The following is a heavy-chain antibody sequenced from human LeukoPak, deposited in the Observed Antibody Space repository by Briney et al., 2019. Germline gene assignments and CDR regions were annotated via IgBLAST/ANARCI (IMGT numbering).Heavy chain of an antibody. D-gene: IGHD3-10*01. CDR2: IYYSGST. CDR1: GXSISNYF. J-gene: IGHJ5*02. V-gene: IGHV4-59*05. Sequence: SETLSLTCTVSGXSISNYFWSWVRQPPGKGLEWIGSIYYSGSTYYNPSLKSRVTISVDTSKNQFSLKLSSVTAADTAVFYCASIKRLGDWFDPWGQGILVTVSS. CDR3: ASIKRLGDWFDP.